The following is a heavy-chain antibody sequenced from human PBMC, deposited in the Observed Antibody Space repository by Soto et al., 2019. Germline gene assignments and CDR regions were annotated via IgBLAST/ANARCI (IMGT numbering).Heavy chain of an antibody. CDR2: IIPILGIA. CDR3: ARAEMAMVTAYFDY. CDR1: GGTFSSYT. Sequence: SVKVSCKASGGTFSSYTISWVRQAPGQGLEWMGRIIPILGIANYAQKFQGRVTITADKSTSTAYMELSSLRSEDTAVYYCARAEMAMVTAYFDYWGQGTLVTVSS. J-gene: IGHJ4*02. V-gene: IGHV1-69*02. D-gene: IGHD5-18*01.